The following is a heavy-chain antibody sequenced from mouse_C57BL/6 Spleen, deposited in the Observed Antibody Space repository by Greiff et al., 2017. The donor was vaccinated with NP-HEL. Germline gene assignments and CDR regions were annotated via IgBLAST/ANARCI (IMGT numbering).Heavy chain of an antibody. CDR3: ARTHYYGSSYGYWYFDV. D-gene: IGHD1-1*01. V-gene: IGHV3-6*01. CDR1: GYSITSGYY. Sequence: EVQLQQSGPGLVKPSQSLSLTCSVTGYSITSGYYWNWIRQFPGNKLEWMGYISYDGSNNYNPSLKNRISITRDTSKNQFFLKLNSVTTEDTATYYCARTHYYGSSYGYWYFDVWGTGTTVTVSS. CDR2: ISYDGSN. J-gene: IGHJ1*03.